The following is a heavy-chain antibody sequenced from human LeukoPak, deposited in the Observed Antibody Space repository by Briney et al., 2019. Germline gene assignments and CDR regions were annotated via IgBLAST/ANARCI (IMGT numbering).Heavy chain of an antibody. Sequence: SETLSLTCSVSGGSIRSSHSFWGWIRQPLGKGLEWIATIYENGNTYYRPSLKSRVTISVDTSNNEFSLNLNSVTAADTAMYYCARATAAPSSYYFDHWGQGTLVTVSS. CDR3: ARATAAPSSYYFDH. V-gene: IGHV4-39*07. CDR2: IYENGNT. D-gene: IGHD6-25*01. J-gene: IGHJ4*02. CDR1: GGSIRSSHSF.